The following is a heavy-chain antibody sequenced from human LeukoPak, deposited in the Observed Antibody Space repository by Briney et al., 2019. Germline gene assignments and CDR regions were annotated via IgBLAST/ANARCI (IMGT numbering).Heavy chain of an antibody. J-gene: IGHJ6*03. CDR1: GFTFSSCS. Sequence: GGSLRLSCAASGFTFSSCSMNWVRQAPGKGLEWVSSISSSSTYIYDADSVKGRFTVSRDNAKNSLYLQMNGLRAEDTAVYYCARGPYYYDSSGPIYYIDFWGKGTTVTVSS. V-gene: IGHV3-21*01. D-gene: IGHD3-22*01. CDR2: ISSSSTYI. CDR3: ARGPYYYDSSGPIYYIDF.